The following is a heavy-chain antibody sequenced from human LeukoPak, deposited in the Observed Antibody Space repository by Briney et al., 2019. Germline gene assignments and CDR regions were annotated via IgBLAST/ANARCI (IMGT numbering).Heavy chain of an antibody. D-gene: IGHD6-6*01. V-gene: IGHV1-18*01. CDR1: GYTFTSYG. J-gene: IGHJ5*02. CDR3: ARGRAARPFYNWFDP. CDR2: ISAYNSNT. Sequence: ASVKVSCKASGYTFTSYGISWVRQAPGQGLEWMGWISAYNSNTNYAQKLQGRVTMTTDTSTSTAYMELRSLRSDDTAVYYCARGRAARPFYNWFDPWGQGTLVTVSS.